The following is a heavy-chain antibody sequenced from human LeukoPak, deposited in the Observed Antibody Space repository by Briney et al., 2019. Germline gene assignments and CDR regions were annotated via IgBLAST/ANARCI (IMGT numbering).Heavy chain of an antibody. J-gene: IGHJ4*02. CDR2: IYYSGST. V-gene: IGHV4-59*08. Sequence: PSETLSLTCTVSGGSITSYYWAWLRQPPGKGLEWIGYIYYSGSTNYNPSLKSRVTISVDTSKNQFSLKLSSVTAADTAVYYCARHGALRREMSIDYWGQGTLVTVSS. CDR1: GGSITSYY. CDR3: ARHGALRREMSIDY. D-gene: IGHD5-24*01.